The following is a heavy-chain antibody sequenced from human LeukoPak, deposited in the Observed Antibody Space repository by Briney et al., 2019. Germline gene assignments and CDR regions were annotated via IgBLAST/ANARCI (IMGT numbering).Heavy chain of an antibody. D-gene: IGHD6-19*01. V-gene: IGHV3-21*01. J-gene: IGHJ4*02. CDR3: ARDLPLSTPDEWLAFDY. CDR2: ISSSSSYI. CDR1: GFTFSSYS. Sequence: PGGSLRLSCAASGFTFSSYSMNWVRQAPGKGLEWVSSISSSSSYIYYADSVKGRFTISRDNAKNSLYLQMNSLRAEDTAVYYCARDLPLSTPDEWLAFDYWGQGTLVTVSS.